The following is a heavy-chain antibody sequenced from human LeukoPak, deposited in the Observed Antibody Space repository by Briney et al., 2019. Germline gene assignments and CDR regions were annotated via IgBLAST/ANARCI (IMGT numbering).Heavy chain of an antibody. V-gene: IGHV3-11*04. CDR3: ARDPVAAPGTNYYHYYMDV. CDR2: ISTSGSTK. CDR1: GFTFSDYY. D-gene: IGHD6-13*01. J-gene: IGHJ6*03. Sequence: KPGGSLRLSCAASGFTFSDYYMSWIRQAPGKGLEWVSYISTSGSTKYYADSVKGRFTISRDNAKNSLYLQMNSLRAEDTAVYYCARDPVAAPGTNYYHYYMDVWGKGTTVTVSS.